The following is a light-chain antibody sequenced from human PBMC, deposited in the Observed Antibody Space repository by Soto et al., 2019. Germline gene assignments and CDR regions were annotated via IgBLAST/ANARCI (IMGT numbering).Light chain of an antibody. CDR1: QGISSF. Sequence: DIQMTQSPSSLSASVGDRVTITCRASQGISSFLAWFQQKPGKAPKSLIYDASSLQSGVPSRFSGSGSDTHFTLTISSLQPEDFAPYYCQQYHSYPASFGQGTKVEI. V-gene: IGKV1-16*01. J-gene: IGKJ1*01. CDR2: DAS. CDR3: QQYHSYPAS.